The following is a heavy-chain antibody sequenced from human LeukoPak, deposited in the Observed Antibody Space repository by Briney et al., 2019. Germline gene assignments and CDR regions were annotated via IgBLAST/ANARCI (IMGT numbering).Heavy chain of an antibody. Sequence: GGSLRLSCAASGFTDSSNYMSWVRQAPGKGLEWVSVIYSGGSTYYADSVKGRLTISRDNSKSTLYIQMNSLRAEDTAVYYCARAKPKNMVRGLIMRRESRYYFDYWGQGTLVTVSS. CDR3: ARAKPKNMVRGLIMRRESRYYFDY. D-gene: IGHD3-10*01. V-gene: IGHV3-53*01. CDR1: GFTDSSNY. J-gene: IGHJ4*02. CDR2: IYSGGST.